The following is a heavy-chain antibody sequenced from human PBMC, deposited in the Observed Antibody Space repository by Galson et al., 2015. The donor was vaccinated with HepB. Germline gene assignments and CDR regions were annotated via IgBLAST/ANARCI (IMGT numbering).Heavy chain of an antibody. V-gene: IGHV1-18*01. CDR2: ISGYNGNT. Sequence: SVKVSCKASGYTFTTYGISWVRQAPGQGLEWMGRISGYNGNTNYAQKFQGRVTTTTDTSTNTAYMELRSLRSDDGAVYYCARGGMATRGGPTFDYWGQGTLITVSS. CDR1: GYTFTTYG. CDR3: ARGGMATRGGPTFDY. J-gene: IGHJ4*02. D-gene: IGHD3-16*01.